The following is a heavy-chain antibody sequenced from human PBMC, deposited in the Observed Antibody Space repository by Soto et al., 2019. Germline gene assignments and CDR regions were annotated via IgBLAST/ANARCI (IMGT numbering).Heavy chain of an antibody. J-gene: IGHJ4*02. CDR3: AKDSWYFDL. CDR1: GFIFTNFW. Sequence: GGSLRLSCEASGFIFTNFWMHWVRQVPGKGLVWVSRVDTSGSSTSYADSVKGRFTISRDNAKNTVSLQMNSLRAEDTGVYYCAKDSWYFDLWSQGSLVTVSS. CDR2: VDTSGSST. D-gene: IGHD6-13*01. V-gene: IGHV3-74*01.